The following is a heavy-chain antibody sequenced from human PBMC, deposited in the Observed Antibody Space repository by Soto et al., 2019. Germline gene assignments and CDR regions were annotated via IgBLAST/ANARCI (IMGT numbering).Heavy chain of an antibody. D-gene: IGHD6-13*01. CDR3: ATLILYSSSGENFDY. CDR1: GFTVSNNF. CDR2: IYNDGST. J-gene: IGHJ4*02. V-gene: IGHV3-66*01. Sequence: GGSLRLSCAASGFTVSNNFMIWVRQAPGKGLEWVSVIYNDGSTYYADSVKGRFTISRDISKNTLFLQMNSLRAEDTAVYYCATLILYSSSGENFDYWGQGTLVTVSS.